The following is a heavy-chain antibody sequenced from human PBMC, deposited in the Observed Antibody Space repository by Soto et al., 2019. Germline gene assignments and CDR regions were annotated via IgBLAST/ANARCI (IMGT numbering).Heavy chain of an antibody. CDR3: PSDIPAGGSYSFEY. Sequence: QVQLVQSGAEVKKTGSSVKVSCKASVGSFSSYAISWVRQAPGQGLEWMGGIIPIFGTANYAQKFQGRVTITEDESTSTAYMELSSLRSEDTAVYYCPSDIPAGGSYSFEYWGQGTMDTVSS. CDR1: VGSFSSYA. CDR2: IIPIFGTA. D-gene: IGHD1-26*01. J-gene: IGHJ4*02. V-gene: IGHV1-69*12.